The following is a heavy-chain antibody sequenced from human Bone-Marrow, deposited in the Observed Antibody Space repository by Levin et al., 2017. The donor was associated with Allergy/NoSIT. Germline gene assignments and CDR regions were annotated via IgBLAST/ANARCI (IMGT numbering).Heavy chain of an antibody. Sequence: GGSLRLSCIVSGFTFSDYSVYWVRQAPGKGLEWISSISSDSSDLYYADSVKGRFTISRDNAKNSLNLQVSSLRAEDTAVYHCVRGIIGDVRVAHKEAFDIWGQGTMVTVSS. J-gene: IGHJ3*02. V-gene: IGHV3-21*01. CDR2: ISSDSSDL. CDR1: GFTFSDYS. D-gene: IGHD2/OR15-2a*01. CDR3: VRGIIGDVRVAHKEAFDI.